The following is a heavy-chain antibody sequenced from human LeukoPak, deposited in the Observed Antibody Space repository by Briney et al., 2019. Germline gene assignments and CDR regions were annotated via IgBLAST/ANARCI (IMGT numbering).Heavy chain of an antibody. CDR1: GFTFSSYA. CDR3: ARDTPYSGSYGLDY. V-gene: IGHV3-30-3*01. CDR2: ISYDGSNK. Sequence: GGSLRLSCAASGFTFSSYAMHWVRQAPGKGLEWVAVISYDGSNKHYADSVKGRFTISRDNSKNTLYLQMNSLRAEDTAVYYCARDTPYSGSYGLDYWGQGTLVTVSS. D-gene: IGHD1-26*01. J-gene: IGHJ4*02.